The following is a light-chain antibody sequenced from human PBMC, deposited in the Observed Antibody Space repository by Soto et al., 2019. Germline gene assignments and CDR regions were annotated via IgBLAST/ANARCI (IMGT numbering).Light chain of an antibody. V-gene: IGKV1D-16*01. CDR2: AAS. Sequence: DIQLTQSPSSLAASVGDRVTITCRASQGVSTWVGWYQQKPDKAPKSLIYAASKLQNGVPSRFNGSGSGTDFTLTIDSLQPEDLGTYYCQQYNEYPLTFGGGTKVEI. CDR3: QQYNEYPLT. J-gene: IGKJ4*01. CDR1: QGVSTW.